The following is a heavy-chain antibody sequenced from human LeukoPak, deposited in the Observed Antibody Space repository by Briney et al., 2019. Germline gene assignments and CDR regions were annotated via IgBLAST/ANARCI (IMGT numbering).Heavy chain of an antibody. CDR2: IHHSGST. D-gene: IGHD4-11*01. CDR1: GGSISSGGHS. V-gene: IGHV4-30-2*01. Sequence: TSETLSLTCAVSGGSISSGGHSWSWIRQPPGKGLEWIGYIHHSGSTYYNPSLKSRVTISVDTSKNQFSLKLSSVTAADTAVYYCARDRVRGNSNPFFYYWGQGTLVTVSS. CDR3: ARDRVRGNSNPFFYY. J-gene: IGHJ4*02.